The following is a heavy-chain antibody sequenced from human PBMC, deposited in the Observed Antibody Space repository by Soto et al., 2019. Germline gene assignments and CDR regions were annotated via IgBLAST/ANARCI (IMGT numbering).Heavy chain of an antibody. CDR2: INAGNGNT. V-gene: IGHV1-3*01. CDR3: ARTSGYYFYDY. D-gene: IGHD3-3*01. CDR1: GYTFTSYA. J-gene: IGHJ4*02. Sequence: QVQLVQSGAEVKKPGASVKVSCKASGYTFTSYAMHWVRQAPGQRLEWMGWINAGNGNTKYSQKFQGRVTITRETSASTAYMELSSLRSDDTAVYYCARTSGYYFYDYWGQGPLVTVSS.